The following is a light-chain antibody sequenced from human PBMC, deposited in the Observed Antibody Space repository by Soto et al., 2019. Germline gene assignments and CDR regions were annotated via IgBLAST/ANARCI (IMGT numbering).Light chain of an antibody. CDR3: QQYVTAPRT. J-gene: IGKJ1*01. CDR1: QGLTSNF. CDR2: GAS. V-gene: IGKV3-20*01. Sequence: EIVLTQSPGTLSLSPGERATLSCRASQGLTSNFLAWYQQKPGQAPSLLIYGASNRATGVPDRFSGGGSGTDFTLTISRLEPEDCAAYFCQQYVTAPRTFGQGTKVEIK.